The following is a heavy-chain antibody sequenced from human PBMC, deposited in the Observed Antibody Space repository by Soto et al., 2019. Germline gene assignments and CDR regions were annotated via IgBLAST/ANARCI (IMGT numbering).Heavy chain of an antibody. D-gene: IGHD3-3*01. V-gene: IGHV4-59*01. CDR1: GGSISSYY. CDR3: AGASHPYYDFWSGYYFFDY. Sequence: SETLSLTCTVSGGSISSYYWSWIRQPPGKGLEWIGYIYFSGSTNYNPSLKSRVTISVDTSKNQFSLKLSSVTAADTAVYYCAGASHPYYDFWSGYYFFDYWGQGTLVTVSS. J-gene: IGHJ4*02. CDR2: IYFSGST.